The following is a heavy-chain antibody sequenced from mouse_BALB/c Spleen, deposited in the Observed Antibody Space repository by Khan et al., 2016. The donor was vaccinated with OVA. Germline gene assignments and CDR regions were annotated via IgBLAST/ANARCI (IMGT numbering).Heavy chain of an antibody. CDR1: GFSLTTYG. J-gene: IGHJ3*01. V-gene: IGHV2-2*01. Sequence: QVQLKQSGPGLVQPSQSLSITCTVSGFSLTTYGVHWVRQSPGKGLEWLGVIRSGGNTDYNAAFISRLSIPKDNSKSHVFFKMNSLQADDTAMYYGDRNSYIYGFTYWGQGTLVTVSA. CDR2: IRSGGNT. D-gene: IGHD2-12*01. CDR3: DRNSYIYGFTY.